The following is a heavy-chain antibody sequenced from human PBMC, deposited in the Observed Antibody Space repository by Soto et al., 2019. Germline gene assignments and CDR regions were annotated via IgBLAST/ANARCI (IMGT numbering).Heavy chain of an antibody. D-gene: IGHD3-16*01. CDR3: ARRPLTFHYVTRAYLNWFDP. CDR2: IYWDDNK. J-gene: IGHJ5*02. Sequence: QMTLKESGPTLVKPTQTLTLTCTLSGVSVTTSGVGVGWIRQPPGKALEWLALIYWDDNKRYSPSLKSRLTITKDTSNNHVVLTMTNMDPVDTATYYCARRPLTFHYVTRAYLNWFDPWGQGVLVTVSS. CDR1: GVSVTTSGVG. V-gene: IGHV2-5*02.